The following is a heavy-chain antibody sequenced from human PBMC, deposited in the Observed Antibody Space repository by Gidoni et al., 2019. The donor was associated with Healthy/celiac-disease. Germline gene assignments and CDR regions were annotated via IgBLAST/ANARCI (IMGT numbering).Heavy chain of an antibody. D-gene: IGHD2-2*01. V-gene: IGHV4-59*08. CDR2: IYYSGST. J-gene: IGHJ5*02. CDR1: GGSISSYY. Sequence: QVQLQESGPGLVKPSETLSLTCTVSGGSISSYYWSWIRQPPGKGLEWIGYIYYSGSTNYNPPLKSRVTISVDTSKNQFSLKLSSVTAADTAVYYCARHLGYCSSTSCYGWFDPWGQGTLVTVSS. CDR3: ARHLGYCSSTSCYGWFDP.